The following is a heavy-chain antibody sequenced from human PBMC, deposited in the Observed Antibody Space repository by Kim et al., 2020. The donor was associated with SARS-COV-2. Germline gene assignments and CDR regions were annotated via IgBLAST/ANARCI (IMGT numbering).Heavy chain of an antibody. CDR3: ARDPPSSGRYYNYYGLDV. V-gene: IGHV3-21*01. D-gene: IGHD3-10*01. CDR1: GFTFNNYS. Sequence: GGSLRLSCAASGFTFNNYSMNWVRQAPGKGLEWVSSISISSNFIYYADSVKGRFTISRDNAKNSLHLQINSLRAEDTAVYYCARDPPSSGRYYNYYGLDVWGQGTTVTVSS. J-gene: IGHJ6*02. CDR2: ISISSNFI.